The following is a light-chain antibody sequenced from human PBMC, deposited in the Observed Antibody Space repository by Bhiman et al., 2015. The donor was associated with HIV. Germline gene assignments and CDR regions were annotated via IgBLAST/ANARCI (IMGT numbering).Light chain of an antibody. CDR2: SNN. Sequence: QSVLTQPPSTSGTPGQRVTISCSGGSSNIGVNTVNWYHQLPGTAPKVLIYSNNQRPSGVPDRFSGSKSGTSASLAITGLQAEDEADYYCQSYDNSLSGSRVFGGGTKLTVL. J-gene: IGLJ3*02. CDR3: QSYDNSLSGSRV. V-gene: IGLV1-44*01. CDR1: SSNIGVNT.